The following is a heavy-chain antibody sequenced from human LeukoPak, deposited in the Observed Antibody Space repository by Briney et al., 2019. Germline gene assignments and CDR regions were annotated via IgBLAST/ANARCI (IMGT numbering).Heavy chain of an antibody. CDR3: AKDYSSGWYSWFDP. Sequence: GGSLRLSCAASGFTFSSYWMSWVRQAPGKGLEWVANIKQDGSEKYYVDSVKGRFTISRDNAKNSLYLQMNSLRAEDTAVYYCAKDYSSGWYSWFDPWGQGTLVTVSS. CDR1: GFTFSSYW. D-gene: IGHD6-19*01. J-gene: IGHJ5*02. CDR2: IKQDGSEK. V-gene: IGHV3-7*03.